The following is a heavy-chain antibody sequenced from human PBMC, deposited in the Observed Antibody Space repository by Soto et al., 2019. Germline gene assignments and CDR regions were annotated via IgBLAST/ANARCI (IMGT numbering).Heavy chain of an antibody. D-gene: IGHD2-21*02. Sequence: QVQLVESGGGVVQPGRSLRLSCAASGFTFSSYGMHWVRQAPGKGLEWVAVISYDGSNKYYADSVKGRFTISRDNSKNTLYLQMNSLRAEDTAVYYCAKEGCGGDCYSPIDYWGQGTLVTVSS. V-gene: IGHV3-30*18. CDR1: GFTFSSYG. J-gene: IGHJ4*02. CDR2: ISYDGSNK. CDR3: AKEGCGGDCYSPIDY.